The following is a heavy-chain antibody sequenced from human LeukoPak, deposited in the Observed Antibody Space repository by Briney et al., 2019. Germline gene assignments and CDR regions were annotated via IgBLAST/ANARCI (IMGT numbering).Heavy chain of an antibody. Sequence: PSETLSLTCTVSGYSISSGYYWGWIRQPPGKGLEWIGSIYHSGSTYYNPSLKSRVTISVDTSKNQFSLKLSSVTAADTAVYYCASANPYCSGGSCYRPYYYYYYMDVWGKGTTVTVSS. CDR2: IYHSGST. V-gene: IGHV4-38-2*02. J-gene: IGHJ6*03. D-gene: IGHD2-15*01. CDR1: GYSISSGYY. CDR3: ASANPYCSGGSCYRPYYYYYYMDV.